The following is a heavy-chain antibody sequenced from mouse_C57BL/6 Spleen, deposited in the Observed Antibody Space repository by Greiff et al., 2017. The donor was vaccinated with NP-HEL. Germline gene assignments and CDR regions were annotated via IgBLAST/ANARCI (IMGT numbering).Heavy chain of an antibody. CDR3: ARGSRDWYFDV. D-gene: IGHD1-1*01. J-gene: IGHJ1*03. Sequence: VQLQQSGGGLVKPGGSLKLSCAASGFTFSDYGMHWVRQAPEKGLEWVAYISSGSSTIYYADTVKGRFTISRDNAKNTLFLQMTSLRSEDTAMYYCARGSRDWYFDVWGTGTTVTVSS. V-gene: IGHV5-17*01. CDR1: GFTFSDYG. CDR2: ISSGSSTI.